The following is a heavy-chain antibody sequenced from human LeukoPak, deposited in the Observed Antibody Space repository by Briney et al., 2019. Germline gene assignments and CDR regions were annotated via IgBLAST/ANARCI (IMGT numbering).Heavy chain of an antibody. CDR3: ARDGYSGSYYDI. CDR1: GFTFSSYW. Sequence: PGGSLRLSCAASGFTFSSYWMSWGRRAPGKGLEWVANLKPDGGEKYYVDSVKGRFTISRDNAKNSLYLQMNSMRVEDTAVYYCARDGYSGSYYDIWGQGTMVTVSS. CDR2: LKPDGGEK. J-gene: IGHJ3*02. V-gene: IGHV3-7*04. D-gene: IGHD1-26*01.